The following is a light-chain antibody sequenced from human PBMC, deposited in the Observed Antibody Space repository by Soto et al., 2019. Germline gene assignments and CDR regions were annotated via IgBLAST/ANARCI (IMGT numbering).Light chain of an antibody. Sequence: QSALAQPASVSGSPGQSVTISCTGTSSDVGDYNSVSWYQQHPDKAPQLMIYKGTQRPSGVSNRFSGSTSGNAASLTISGLQAGDEADYFCCSSAPESTYVFGTGTKVTVL. CDR3: CSSAPESTYV. CDR2: KGT. J-gene: IGLJ1*01. V-gene: IGLV2-23*01. CDR1: SSDVGDYNS.